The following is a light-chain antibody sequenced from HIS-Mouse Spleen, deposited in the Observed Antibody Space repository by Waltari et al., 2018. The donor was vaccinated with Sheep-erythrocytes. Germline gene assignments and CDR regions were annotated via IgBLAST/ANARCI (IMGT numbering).Light chain of an antibody. CDR1: KLGDKY. V-gene: IGLV2-11*01. J-gene: IGLJ1*01. Sequence: SELTQPPSVSVSPGQTASITCSGDKLGDKYACWYQQHPGKAPKLMIYDVSKWPSGVPDRFSGSKSGNTASLTISGLQAEDEADYYCCSYAGSYNHVFATGTKVTVL. CDR2: DVS. CDR3: CSYAGSYNHV.